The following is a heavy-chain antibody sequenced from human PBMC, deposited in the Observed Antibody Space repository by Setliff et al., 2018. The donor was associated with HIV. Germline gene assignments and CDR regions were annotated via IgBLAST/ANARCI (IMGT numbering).Heavy chain of an antibody. V-gene: IGHV4-59*01. D-gene: IGHD3-10*01. J-gene: IGHJ4*02. CDR1: GGSISTYY. CDR3: AGDPVGHYYFHS. CDR2: IYYSGTT. Sequence: SETLSLTCTVSGGSISTYYWSWLRQSPGKGLEWIGYIYYSGTTSYNPSLKSRLTMSIDASRNRFSLNLTSVTAADTAVYLCAGDPVGHYYFHSWGQGTQVTVSS.